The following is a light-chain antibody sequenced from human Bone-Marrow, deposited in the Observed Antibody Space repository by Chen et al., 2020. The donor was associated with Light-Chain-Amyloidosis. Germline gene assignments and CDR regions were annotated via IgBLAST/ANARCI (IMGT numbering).Light chain of an antibody. V-gene: IGLV2-14*03. CDR2: DVS. CDR3: ASDTSAATWV. CDR1: SIDVGGYNY. Sequence: SALTHPPSASGSPAQSLPFSSTGTSIDVGGYNYVSWYQQPPGKAPKLIIYDVSDRPSGVSDRFSGSKADNTASLTSTGIQAEDEADYYCASDTSAATWVFGGGTKLTVL. J-gene: IGLJ3*02.